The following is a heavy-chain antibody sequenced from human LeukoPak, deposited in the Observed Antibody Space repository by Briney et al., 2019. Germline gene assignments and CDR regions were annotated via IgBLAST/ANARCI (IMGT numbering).Heavy chain of an antibody. CDR1: GFTFSSYS. CDR2: ISSSSSTI. J-gene: IGHJ4*02. V-gene: IGHV3-48*02. Sequence: SGGSLRLSCAASGFTFSSYSMNWVRQAPGKGLEWVSYISSSSSTIYYADSVKGRFTISRDNAQNSLYLQMNSLRDEDTAVYYCAKDSVLLWFGEGLDYWGQGTLVTVFS. CDR3: AKDSVLLWFGEGLDY. D-gene: IGHD3-10*01.